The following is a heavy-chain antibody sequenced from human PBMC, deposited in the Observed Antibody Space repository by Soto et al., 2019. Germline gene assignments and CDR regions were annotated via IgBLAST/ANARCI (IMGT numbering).Heavy chain of an antibody. D-gene: IGHD5-18*01. J-gene: IGHJ4*02. CDR2: INACNGNT. CDR3: ASQGGPSYGNEVYFDY. Sequence: ASVMVSCKASGYTFTSYGISWVRQAPGQRLEWMGWINACNGNTNYSQKFQGRVTITRDTSASTAYMELSSLRSEDTAVYYCASQGGPSYGNEVYFDYWGQGTLVTVSS. V-gene: IGHV1-18*01. CDR1: GYTFTSYG.